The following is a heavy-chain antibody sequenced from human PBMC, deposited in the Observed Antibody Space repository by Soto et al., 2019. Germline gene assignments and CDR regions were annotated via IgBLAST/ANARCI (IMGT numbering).Heavy chain of an antibody. V-gene: IGHV3-43*01. Sequence: GGSLRLSCAASGFTFDDYTMHWVRQAPGKGLEWVSLISWDGGSTYYADSVKGRFTISRDNSKNSLYLQMNSLRTEDTALYYCAKEDRYYDSSGYWRGDAFDIWGQGTMVTVSS. CDR3: AKEDRYYDSSGYWRGDAFDI. CDR2: ISWDGGST. J-gene: IGHJ3*02. CDR1: GFTFDDYT. D-gene: IGHD3-22*01.